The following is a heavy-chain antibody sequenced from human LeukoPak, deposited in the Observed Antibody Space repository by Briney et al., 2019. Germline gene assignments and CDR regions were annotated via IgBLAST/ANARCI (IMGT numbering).Heavy chain of an antibody. D-gene: IGHD3-9*01. CDR2: IFYSGST. V-gene: IGHV4-39*01. Sequence: SETLSLTCTVSGGSISTSNYYWGWVRQPPGTGLEWLGNIFYSGSTYYSPSLKSRVTISVDTSKNHFSLKLSSVTAADTAVYYCARQSLDILTGQTDDYWGQGTLVTVSS. CDR3: ARQSLDILTGQTDDY. CDR1: GGSISTSNYY. J-gene: IGHJ4*02.